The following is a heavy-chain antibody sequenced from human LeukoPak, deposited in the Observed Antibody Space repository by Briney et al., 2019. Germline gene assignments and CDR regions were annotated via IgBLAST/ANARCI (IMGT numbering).Heavy chain of an antibody. CDR1: GGSISSSSYY. CDR3: AREGTSGGLNWLDP. J-gene: IGHJ5*02. Sequence: SETQSLTCTVSGGSISSSSYYWGWIRQPPGKGLEWIGSIYYSGSTYYNPSLKSRVTISVDTSKNQFSLKLSSVTAADTAVYYCAREGTSGGLNWLDPWGQGTLVTVSS. CDR2: IYYSGST. D-gene: IGHD3-10*01. V-gene: IGHV4-39*07.